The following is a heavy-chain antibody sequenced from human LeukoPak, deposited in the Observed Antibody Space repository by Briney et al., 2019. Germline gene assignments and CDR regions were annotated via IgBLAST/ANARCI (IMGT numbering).Heavy chain of an antibody. CDR2: INHSGST. Sequence: SETLSLTCAVYGGSFSGYYWSWIRQPPGKGLEWIGEINHSGSTNYNPSLKSRVTISVDTSKNQFSLKLSSVTAADTAVCYCASSDSSSWYVRVVYYVYWGQGTLVTLSS. D-gene: IGHD6-13*01. V-gene: IGHV4-34*01. J-gene: IGHJ4*02. CDR3: ASSDSSSWYVRVVYYVY. CDR1: GGSFSGYY.